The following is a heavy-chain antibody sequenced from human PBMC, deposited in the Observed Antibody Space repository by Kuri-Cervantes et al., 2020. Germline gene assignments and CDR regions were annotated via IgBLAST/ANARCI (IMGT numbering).Heavy chain of an antibody. V-gene: IGHV3-33*01. J-gene: IGHJ4*02. CDR3: ARDVARLHLAMNY. CDR1: GFTFSSYG. CDR2: IWYDGSNK. Sequence: GGSLRLSCAASGFTFSSYGMHWVRQAPGKGLEWVAVIWYDGSNKYYADSVKGRFTISRDNSKNTLYLQMNSLRAEDTAVYYCARDVARLHLAMNYWGQGVVVTVSS. D-gene: IGHD3-16*01.